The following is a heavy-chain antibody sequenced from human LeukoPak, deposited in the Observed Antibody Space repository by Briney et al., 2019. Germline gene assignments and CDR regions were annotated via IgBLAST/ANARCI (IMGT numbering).Heavy chain of an antibody. D-gene: IGHD3-10*01. J-gene: IGHJ4*02. CDR3: VRYVVSGSGIYYFDY. CDR1: GGSFSGYY. Sequence: PSETLPLTCAVYGGSFSGYYWSWIRQPPGKGLEWIASINYSGSTYYNPSLKSRVTISVDTSKNQFSLKLSSVTAADTAVFYCVRYVVSGSGIYYFDYWGQGTLVTVSS. V-gene: IGHV4-34*01. CDR2: INYSGST.